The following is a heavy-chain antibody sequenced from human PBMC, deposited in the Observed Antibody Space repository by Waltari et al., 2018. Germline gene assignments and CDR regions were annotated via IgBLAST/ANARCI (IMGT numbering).Heavy chain of an antibody. CDR2: IYYSGST. CDR1: GGSISSYY. D-gene: IGHD3-3*01. CDR3: ARGITIFGVVGARDWFDP. J-gene: IGHJ5*02. Sequence: QVQLQESGPGLVKPSETLSLTCTVSGGSISSYYWSWIRQPPGKGLEWIGYIYYSGSTNYNPSPKSRVTISVDTSKNQFSLKLSSVTAADTAVYYCARGITIFGVVGARDWFDPWGQGTLVTVSS. V-gene: IGHV4-59*01.